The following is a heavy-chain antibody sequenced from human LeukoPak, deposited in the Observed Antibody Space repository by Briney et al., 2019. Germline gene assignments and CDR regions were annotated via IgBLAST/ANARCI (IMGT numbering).Heavy chain of an antibody. Sequence: PGGSLRLSCAGSGFTFSSYAMTWVRQAPGKGLEWVSGIIGSGGITYYADSVKGRFTISRDNSKNTLYLQMYSLRAEDTAVYYCVKLQGLVVAAASSLGFDPWGQGTLVTVSS. D-gene: IGHD2-15*01. V-gene: IGHV3-23*01. CDR1: GFTFSSYA. CDR2: IIGSGGIT. CDR3: VKLQGLVVAAASSLGFDP. J-gene: IGHJ5*02.